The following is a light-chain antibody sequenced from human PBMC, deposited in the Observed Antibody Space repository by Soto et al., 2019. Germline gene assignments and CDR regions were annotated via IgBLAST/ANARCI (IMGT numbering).Light chain of an antibody. J-gene: IGLJ1*01. Sequence: QSALTQPPSASGSPGQSVTISCTGTSSDVGVYNYVSWYQQHPGKAPKLMIYEVSKRPSGVHDRFSGSKSDNTASLTVSGLQAEDEADYYCISYAGSNLLYVFGTGTKLTVL. CDR2: EVS. CDR3: ISYAGSNLLYV. CDR1: SSDVGVYNY. V-gene: IGLV2-8*01.